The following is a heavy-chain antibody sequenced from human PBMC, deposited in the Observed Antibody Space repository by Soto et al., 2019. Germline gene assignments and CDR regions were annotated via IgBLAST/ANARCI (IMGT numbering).Heavy chain of an antibody. Sequence: PGGSLRLSCAASGFTFSSYAMSWVRQAPGKGLEWVSAISGSGGSTYYADSVKGRFTISRDNSKNTLYLQMNSLRAEDTAVYYSATAFPPRSSGWPAQDYGGQETLVTVSS. V-gene: IGHV3-23*01. D-gene: IGHD6-19*01. J-gene: IGHJ4*02. CDR2: ISGSGGST. CDR1: GFTFSSYA. CDR3: ATAFPPRSSGWPAQDY.